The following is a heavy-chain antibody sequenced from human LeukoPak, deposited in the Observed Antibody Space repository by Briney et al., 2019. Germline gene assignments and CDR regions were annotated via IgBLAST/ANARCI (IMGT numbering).Heavy chain of an antibody. V-gene: IGHV4-59*01. D-gene: IGHD3-22*01. CDR2: IYYSGST. CDR1: GGSISSYY. J-gene: IGHJ5*02. CDR3: AAITMIDWFDH. Sequence: PSETLSLTCTVSGGSISSYYWSWIRQPPGKGLEWIGYIYYSGSTNYNPSLKSRVTISVDTSKNQFSLKLSSVTAADTAVYYCAAITMIDWFDHWGQGTLVTVSS.